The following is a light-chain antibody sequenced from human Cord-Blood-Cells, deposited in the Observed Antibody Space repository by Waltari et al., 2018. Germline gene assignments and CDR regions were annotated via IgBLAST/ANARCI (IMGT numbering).Light chain of an antibody. V-gene: IGLV2-11*01. CDR2: DVS. Sequence: QSALTQPRSVSGSPGQSVTISCTGTSSDVGGYNYVSWYQQHPGKAPKLMIYDVSKRPAGVPDRFSGSKSGTTASLTISGLQAEDEADYCCCSYAGSYTFVVFGGGTKLTVL. CDR3: CSYAGSYTFVV. J-gene: IGLJ2*01. CDR1: SSDVGGYNY.